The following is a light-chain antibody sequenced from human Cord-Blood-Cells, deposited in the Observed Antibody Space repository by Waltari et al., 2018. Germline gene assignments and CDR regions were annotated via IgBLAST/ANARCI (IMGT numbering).Light chain of an antibody. J-gene: IGLJ1*01. CDR2: DVS. CDR3: SSYTSSSTYV. V-gene: IGLV2-14*01. CDR1: SSDVGGYNY. Sequence: QSALTQPASVSGSPGQSITISCTATSSDVGGYNYVPWYQQHPGKAPKLMIYDVSKRPSGVSNRFSGSKSGNTASLTISGLQAEDEADYYCSSYTSSSTYVFGTGTKVTVL.